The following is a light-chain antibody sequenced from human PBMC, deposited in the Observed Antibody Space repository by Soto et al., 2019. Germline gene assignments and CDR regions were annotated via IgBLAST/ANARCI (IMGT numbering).Light chain of an antibody. CDR3: QSYDSTLSARYV. J-gene: IGLJ1*01. CDR2: GNI. V-gene: IGLV1-40*01. Sequence: QSVLTQPPSVSGAPVQRVTISCTGSSSNIGAGYDVHWYQQRPGTAPKLLILGNINRPSGVPDRFSGSKSGTSASLAITGLQAEDEGDYYCQSYDSTLSARYVFGTGTKLTVL. CDR1: SSNIGAGYD.